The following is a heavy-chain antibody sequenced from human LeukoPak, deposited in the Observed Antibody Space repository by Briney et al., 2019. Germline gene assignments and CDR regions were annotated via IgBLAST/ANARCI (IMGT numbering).Heavy chain of an antibody. Sequence: PGGSLRLSCAASEFTFSTFGMHWVRQALGQGLEWVAVISHDGSSKYYTDSVKGRFTISRDNSKNTLYLQMNSLRTDDTAVYFCAKDHGFGYNYGPIQYYFDYWGQGTLVTVSS. D-gene: IGHD5-18*01. CDR3: AKDHGFGYNYGPIQYYFDY. J-gene: IGHJ4*02. CDR1: EFTFSTFG. CDR2: ISHDGSSK. V-gene: IGHV3-30*18.